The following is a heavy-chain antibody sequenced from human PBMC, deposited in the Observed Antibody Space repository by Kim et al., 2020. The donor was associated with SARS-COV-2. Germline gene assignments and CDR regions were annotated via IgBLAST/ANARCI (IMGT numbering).Heavy chain of an antibody. D-gene: IGHD6-19*01. Sequence: KFQGRVTMTRDTSISTTYMELSRLRSDDTAVYYCARVPRYSSGWYENLDYWGQGTLVTVSS. J-gene: IGHJ4*02. V-gene: IGHV1-2*02. CDR3: ARVPRYSSGWYENLDY.